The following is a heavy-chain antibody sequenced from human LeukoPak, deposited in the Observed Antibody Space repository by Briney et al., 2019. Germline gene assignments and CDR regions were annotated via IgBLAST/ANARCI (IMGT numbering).Heavy chain of an antibody. D-gene: IGHD1-26*01. CDR2: ISGSAGST. V-gene: IGHV3-23*01. J-gene: IGHJ4*02. Sequence: GGSLRLSYAASGFTFSSYAMSWGRQAPGKGLEWVSTISGSAGSTYNADSVEGRFTISRDNSKNTLYLQMNSLRAGDTAVYYCAKDPIFSGSYGVFDSWGQGTLVTVSS. CDR1: GFTFSSYA. CDR3: AKDPIFSGSYGVFDS.